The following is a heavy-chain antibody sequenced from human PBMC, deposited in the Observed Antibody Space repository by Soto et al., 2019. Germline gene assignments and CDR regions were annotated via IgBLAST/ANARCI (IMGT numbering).Heavy chain of an antibody. CDR2: IIPIFGTA. D-gene: IGHD3-22*01. V-gene: IGHV1-69*13. CDR1: GGTFSSYA. CDR3: ARRIVVVGPLLGMDV. J-gene: IGHJ6*02. Sequence: SVKVSCKASGGTFSSYAISWVRQAPGQGLEWVGGIIPIFGTANYAQKFQGRATITADESTSTAYMELSSLRSEDTAVYYCARRIVVVGPLLGMDVWGQGPTVTVSS.